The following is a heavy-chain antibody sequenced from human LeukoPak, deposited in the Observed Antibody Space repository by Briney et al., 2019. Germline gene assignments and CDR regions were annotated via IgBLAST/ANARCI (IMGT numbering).Heavy chain of an antibody. CDR1: GFTVSSNY. CDR3: ARDDGAYSLYPFDF. Sequence: GGSLRLSCAASGFTVSSNYMSWVRQAPGKGLEWVSVIYSGGSTYYADSVKGRFAISRDNSKSALYLHMYSLRTEDTAIYHCARDDGAYSLYPFDFWGQGTLVTVSS. D-gene: IGHD4-17*01. CDR2: IYSGGST. V-gene: IGHV3-53*05. J-gene: IGHJ4*02.